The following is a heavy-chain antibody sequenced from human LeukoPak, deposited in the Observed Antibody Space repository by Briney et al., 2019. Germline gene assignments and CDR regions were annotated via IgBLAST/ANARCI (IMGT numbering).Heavy chain of an antibody. Sequence: GGSLRLSCAASGFTFSDHYMSWVRQAPGKGLEWVSIIYSDGITHYADSVKGRFTISRDNSKNTVYLQMNSLRPEDTAISYCARDPGFSYGLDYWGQGTLVTVSS. CDR2: IYSDGIT. CDR3: ARDPGFSYGLDY. CDR1: GFTFSDHY. V-gene: IGHV3-66*02. D-gene: IGHD5-18*01. J-gene: IGHJ4*02.